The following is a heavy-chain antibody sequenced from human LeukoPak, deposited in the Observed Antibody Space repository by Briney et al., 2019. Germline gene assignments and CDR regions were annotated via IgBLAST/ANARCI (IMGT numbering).Heavy chain of an antibody. CDR3: ARGQYCSSTSCFSYYYYMDV. CDR1: GFTFSSSA. J-gene: IGHJ6*03. V-gene: IGHV3-7*01. D-gene: IGHD2-2*01. Sequence: GGSLRLSCSASGFTFSSSAMSWVRQAPGKGLEWVANIKQDGSEKYYVDSVKGRFTISRDNAKNSLYLQMNSLRAEDTAVYYCARGQYCSSTSCFSYYYYMDVWGKGTTVTVSS. CDR2: IKQDGSEK.